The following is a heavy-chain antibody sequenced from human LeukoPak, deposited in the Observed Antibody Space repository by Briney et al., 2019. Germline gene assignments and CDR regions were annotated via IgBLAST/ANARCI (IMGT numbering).Heavy chain of an antibody. Sequence: GGSLRLSCAASGFTFSSYSTNWVRQAPGKGLEWVSSIITRSSYIYYADSVKGRFTISRDDAKSSLYLQMSSLRAEDTAVYYCARDPAAAGSVWLDPWGQGILVTVSS. CDR3: ARDPAAAGSVWLDP. CDR1: GFTFSSYS. D-gene: IGHD6-13*01. V-gene: IGHV3-21*01. CDR2: IITRSSYI. J-gene: IGHJ5*02.